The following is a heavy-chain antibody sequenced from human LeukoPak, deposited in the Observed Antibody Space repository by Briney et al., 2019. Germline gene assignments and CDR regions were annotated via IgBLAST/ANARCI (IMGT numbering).Heavy chain of an antibody. CDR2: IKQDGSEK. CDR1: GFTFSSYW. J-gene: IGHJ5*02. Sequence: GGSLRLSCAASGFTFSSYWMSWVRQAPGKGLEWVANIKQDGSEKYYVDSVKGRFTISRDNAKNSLYLQMNSLRAEDTAVYYCAREAYCSGGSCYPANWFDPWGQGTLVTVSS. CDR3: AREAYCSGGSCYPANWFDP. V-gene: IGHV3-7*01. D-gene: IGHD2-15*01.